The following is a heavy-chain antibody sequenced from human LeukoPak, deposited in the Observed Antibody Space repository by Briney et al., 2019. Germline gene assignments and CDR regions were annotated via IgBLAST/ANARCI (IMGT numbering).Heavy chain of an antibody. CDR1: GFTFSNYA. J-gene: IGHJ6*03. CDR2: ISAIGGST. V-gene: IGHV3-23*01. CDR3: AKDRSSSWYPSYMDV. Sequence: GGSLRLSCAASGFTFSNYAMIWVRQAPVKGLEWVAGISAIGGSTHYADSLKGRFTISRDNSKNTLYLQMNSLRAEDTAVYYCAKDRSSSWYPSYMDVWGKGTTVTVS. D-gene: IGHD6-13*01.